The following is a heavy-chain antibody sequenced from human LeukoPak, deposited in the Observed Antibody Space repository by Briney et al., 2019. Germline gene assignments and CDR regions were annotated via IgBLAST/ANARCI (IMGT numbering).Heavy chain of an antibody. Sequence: GGSLRLSCAASGFTFSSYWMHWVRQAPGKGLVWVSRINTDGSSTSYADSVKGRFTISRDNAKNTLYLQMNSLRAEDTAVYYCARVRMVRGVSLDYWGQGTLVTVSS. CDR1: GFTFSSYW. CDR3: ARVRMVRGVSLDY. D-gene: IGHD3-10*01. CDR2: INTDGSST. J-gene: IGHJ4*02. V-gene: IGHV3-74*01.